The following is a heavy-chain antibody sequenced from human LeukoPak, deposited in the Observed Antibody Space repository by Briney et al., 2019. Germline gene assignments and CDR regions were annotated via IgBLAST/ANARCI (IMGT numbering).Heavy chain of an antibody. CDR2: ISWNSGSI. V-gene: IGHV3-9*01. Sequence: GRSLRLSCAASGFTFSSYAMHWVRQAPGKGLEWVSGISWNSGSIGYADSVKGRFTISRDNAKNSLYLQMNSLRAEDTALYYCAKDRSEPTGYSSSWYGVMDRYYYGMDVWGQGTTVTVSS. D-gene: IGHD6-13*01. J-gene: IGHJ6*02. CDR3: AKDRSEPTGYSSSWYGVMDRYYYGMDV. CDR1: GFTFSSYA.